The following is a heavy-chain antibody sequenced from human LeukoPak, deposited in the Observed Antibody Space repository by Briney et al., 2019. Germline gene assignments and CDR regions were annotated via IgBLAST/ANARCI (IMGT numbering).Heavy chain of an antibody. Sequence: ETLSLTCAVYGGSFSGYYWSWIRQPPGKGLEWIGEINHSGSTNYNPSLKSRVTISVDTSKNQFSLKLSSVTAADTAVYYCARGRLDIVVVPAAIQGRHNWFDPWGQGTLVTVSS. J-gene: IGHJ5*02. V-gene: IGHV4-34*01. CDR3: ARGRLDIVVVPAAIQGRHNWFDP. CDR2: INHSGST. D-gene: IGHD2-2*02. CDR1: GGSFSGYY.